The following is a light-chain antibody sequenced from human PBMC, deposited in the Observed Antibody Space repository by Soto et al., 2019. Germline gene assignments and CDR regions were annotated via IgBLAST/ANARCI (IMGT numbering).Light chain of an antibody. CDR3: QQRSNWPVT. J-gene: IGKJ1*01. Sequence: EIVLTQSPGTLSSSPGERATLSCRASQSIVSSYLAWYQHKPGQAPRLLIYAASRRATGISARFSGSGSGTDFTLTISSLEPEDFAVYYCQQRSNWPVTFGQGTKV. V-gene: IGKV3-11*01. CDR1: QSIVSSY. CDR2: AAS.